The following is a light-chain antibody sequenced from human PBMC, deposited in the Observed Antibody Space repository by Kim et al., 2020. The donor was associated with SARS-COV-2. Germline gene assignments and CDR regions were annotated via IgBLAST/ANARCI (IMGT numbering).Light chain of an antibody. CDR2: EDN. CDR1: SCNIDSDS. CDR3: QTYDDSKRLV. Sequence: SVSGTGSSCNIDSDSMQLYQQRPASATTTVLYEDNEGPSGVPDRFSGSIDSSSNSASLAISGLQTEDEADYYCQTYDDSKRLVFGGGTQLTVL. J-gene: IGLJ3*02. V-gene: IGLV6-57*02.